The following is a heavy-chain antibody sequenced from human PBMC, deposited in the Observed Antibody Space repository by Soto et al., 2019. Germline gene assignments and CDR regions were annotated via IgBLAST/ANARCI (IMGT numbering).Heavy chain of an antibody. D-gene: IGHD5-18*01. J-gene: IGHJ3*02. CDR3: ARDVDSTILKPNDAFGI. V-gene: IGHV4-30-4*01. Sequence: SETLSLTCTVSGDSIFCGDYYWSWIRQPPGKGLQWVGSIYYSGSTYYNPSLKSRVAISVDTSQNQFSLKLSSVTAADTAVYFCARDVDSTILKPNDAFGIWGQGTMVTVSS. CDR1: GDSIFCGDYY. CDR2: IYYSGST.